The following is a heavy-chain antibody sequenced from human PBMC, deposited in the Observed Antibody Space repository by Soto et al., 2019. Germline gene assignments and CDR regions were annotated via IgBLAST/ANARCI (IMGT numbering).Heavy chain of an antibody. CDR2: IYYSGST. CDR3: ARVPISGGDYIWGSYRYNWYFDL. D-gene: IGHD3-16*02. V-gene: IGHV4-59*01. J-gene: IGHJ2*01. Sequence: QVQLQESGPGLVKPSETLSLTCTVSGGSISSYYWSWIRQPPGKGLEWIGYIYYSGSTNYNPSLKSRVTIAVDTSKKQFSLKLSSVTAADTAVYYCARVPISGGDYIWGSYRYNWYFDLWGRGTLVTVSS. CDR1: GGSISSYY.